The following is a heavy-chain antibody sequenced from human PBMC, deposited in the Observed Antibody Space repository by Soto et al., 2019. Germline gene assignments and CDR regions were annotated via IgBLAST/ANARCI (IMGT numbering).Heavy chain of an antibody. V-gene: IGHV3-23*01. CDR2: INGGGGDT. CDR1: GFTFSSYA. D-gene: IGHD2-21*02. Sequence: GGSLRLSCAASGFTFSSYAMNWIRQAPGKGLEWVSSINGGGGDTSYAGSVKGRFTISRDNSKNTLFLQMNSLGVEDTAVYYCAKHRSGLVVTATNYWGQGALVTVSS. CDR3: AKHRSGLVVTATNY. J-gene: IGHJ4*02.